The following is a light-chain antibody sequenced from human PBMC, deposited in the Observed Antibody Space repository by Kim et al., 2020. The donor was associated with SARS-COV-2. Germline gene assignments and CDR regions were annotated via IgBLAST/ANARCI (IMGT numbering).Light chain of an antibody. CDR3: QQYGRSSIS. J-gene: IGKJ5*01. V-gene: IGKV3-20*01. Sequence: LSPGERATLSCRASQSVSSYLAGYQQKPGQAPRLLIYGASNRATGISDRFSGSGSGTDFTLIISGLEPEDLAVYYCQQYGRSSISFGQGTRLEIK. CDR2: GAS. CDR1: QSVSSY.